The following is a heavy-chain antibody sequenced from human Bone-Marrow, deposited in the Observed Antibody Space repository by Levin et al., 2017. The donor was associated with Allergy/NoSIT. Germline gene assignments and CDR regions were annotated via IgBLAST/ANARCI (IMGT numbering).Heavy chain of an antibody. D-gene: IGHD2-2*01. V-gene: IGHV3-74*01. CDR2: INSDGSST. CDR1: GFTFSDYW. J-gene: IGHJ3*02. Sequence: GESLKISCAASGFTFSDYWMHWVRQAPGKGLVWVSRINSDGSSTSYADSVKGRFTISRDNAKNTLCLQMNSLRDEDTAVYFCARAAAGFDAFDMWGQGTMVTVSS. CDR3: ARAAAGFDAFDM.